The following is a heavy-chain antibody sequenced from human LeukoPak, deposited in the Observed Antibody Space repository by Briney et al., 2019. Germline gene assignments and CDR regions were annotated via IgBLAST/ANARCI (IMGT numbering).Heavy chain of an antibody. V-gene: IGHV3-23*01. CDR2: ISGSGGST. CDR3: ARVRYSSGWYGGFYYMDV. J-gene: IGHJ6*03. Sequence: PGGSLRLSCAASGLTFSSYAMSWVRQAPGKGLEWVSAISGSGGSTYYADSVKGRFTISRDNSKNSLYLQMDSLRAEDTAVYYCARVRYSSGWYGGFYYMDVWGKGTTVTISS. D-gene: IGHD6-19*01. CDR1: GLTFSSYA.